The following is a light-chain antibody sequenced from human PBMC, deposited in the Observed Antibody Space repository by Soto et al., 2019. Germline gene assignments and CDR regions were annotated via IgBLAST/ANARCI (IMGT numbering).Light chain of an antibody. CDR3: CSYAGDYTFV. J-gene: IGLJ1*01. Sequence: QSALIQPRSVSGSPGQSVTISCTGTSSDVGVYKYVSWYRQHPGKAPKLMIYDVITRPSGVPDRFSGSKSGNKASLTISGIQAEDEADYYCCSYAGDYTFVFGSGTKVTVL. CDR1: SSDVGVYKY. V-gene: IGLV2-11*01. CDR2: DVI.